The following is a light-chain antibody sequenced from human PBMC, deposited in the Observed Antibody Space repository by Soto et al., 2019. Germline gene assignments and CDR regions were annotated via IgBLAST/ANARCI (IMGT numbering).Light chain of an antibody. CDR3: EPYEKRHT. CDR1: RSIINW. Sequence: IQLTQSPATLSATVRDRVTITCRASRSIINWLAWYQQKSGKGPKLLIYDASNLEAGVPSRFRGSGSGTDFTFSICCLQPEDFGTYYCEPYEKRHTFSQRTRPENK. V-gene: IGKV1-5*01. J-gene: IGKJ5*01. CDR2: DAS.